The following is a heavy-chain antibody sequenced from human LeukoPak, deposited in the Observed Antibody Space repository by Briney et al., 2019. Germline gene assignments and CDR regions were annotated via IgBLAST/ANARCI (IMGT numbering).Heavy chain of an antibody. D-gene: IGHD2-15*01. J-gene: IGHJ4*02. CDR2: ISWNSGSI. V-gene: IGHV3-9*01. Sequence: GGSLRLSCAASGFTFDDYAMHWVRQAPGKGLEWVSGISWNSGSIGYADSVKGRFTISRDNAKNSLYLQMNSLRAEDTALYYCAKDMVGYCSGGSCYPHWGQGTLVTVSS. CDR1: GFTFDDYA. CDR3: AKDMVGYCSGGSCYPH.